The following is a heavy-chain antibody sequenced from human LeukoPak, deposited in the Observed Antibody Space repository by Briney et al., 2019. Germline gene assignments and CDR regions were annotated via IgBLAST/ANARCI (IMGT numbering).Heavy chain of an antibody. Sequence: ASVTVSCKASGYSFTGYYMHWVRQAPGQGLEWMGWINPNSGGAHYAQKFQGRVTMTRDTSISTAYMELSRLRSDDTAVYYCARQYNYGNWFDPWGPGTLVTVSS. CDR3: ARQYNYGNWFDP. CDR1: GYSFTGYY. D-gene: IGHD5-18*01. J-gene: IGHJ5*02. V-gene: IGHV1-2*02. CDR2: INPNSGGA.